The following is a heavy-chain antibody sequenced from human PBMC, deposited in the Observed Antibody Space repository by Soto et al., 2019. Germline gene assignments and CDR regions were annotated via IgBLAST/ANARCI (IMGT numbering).Heavy chain of an antibody. J-gene: IGHJ3*02. CDR3: AKDYGSGCDWLRVGDAFDM. D-gene: IGHD6-19*01. V-gene: IGHV3-30*18. Sequence: QVQLVESGGGVVQPGRSLRLSCAASGFTFGTYGMHWVRQAPGKGLEWVAVISYDGSNKYYADSVKARFPISRDDPKNPLYLQIDRLRAEDTAVYYCAKDYGSGCDWLRVGDAFDMWGQGTMVTVSS. CDR1: GFTFGTYG. CDR2: ISYDGSNK.